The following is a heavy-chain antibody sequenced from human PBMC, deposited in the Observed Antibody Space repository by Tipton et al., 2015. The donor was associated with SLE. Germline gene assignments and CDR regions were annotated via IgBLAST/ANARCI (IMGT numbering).Heavy chain of an antibody. V-gene: IGHV3-23*01. CDR2: TSGSGGRT. J-gene: IGHJ4*02. Sequence: SLRLSCTASGFTFRTYGIHWVRQAPGKGLEWVSATSGSGGRTYYADSVKGRFTISRDNSHNTLYLQMNSLRAEDTAVYYCAKRESSDLTDFWGQGTLVTVSS. CDR1: GFTFRTYG. D-gene: IGHD2-21*01. CDR3: AKRESSDLTDF.